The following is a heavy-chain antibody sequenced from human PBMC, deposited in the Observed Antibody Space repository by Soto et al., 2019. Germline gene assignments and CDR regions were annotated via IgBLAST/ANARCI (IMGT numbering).Heavy chain of an antibody. V-gene: IGHV3-7*01. CDR3: ARDWWGTNDFWSGYSFRHLDYGMDV. Sequence: PGGSLRLSCAASGFTFSSYWMSWVRQAPGKGLEWVANIKQDGSEKYYVDSVKGRFTISRDNAKNSLYLQMNSLRAEDTAVYYCARDWWGTNDFWSGYSFRHLDYGMDVWGQGTTVTVSS. J-gene: IGHJ6*02. D-gene: IGHD3-3*01. CDR1: GFTFSSYW. CDR2: IKQDGSEK.